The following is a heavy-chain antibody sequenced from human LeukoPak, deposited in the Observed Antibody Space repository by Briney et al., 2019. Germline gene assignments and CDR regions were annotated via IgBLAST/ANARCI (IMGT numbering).Heavy chain of an antibody. D-gene: IGHD3-10*01. CDR3: ARDGYYYGSGSSFDY. CDR2: ISAYNGNT. Sequence: ASVKVSCKASGYTFTSYGISWVRQAPGQGLEWMGWISAYNGNTNYAQKLQGRVTMTTDTSTSTAYMELRSLRSDDTAMYYCARDGYYYGSGSSFDYWGQGTLVTVSS. CDR1: GYTFTSYG. V-gene: IGHV1-18*04. J-gene: IGHJ4*02.